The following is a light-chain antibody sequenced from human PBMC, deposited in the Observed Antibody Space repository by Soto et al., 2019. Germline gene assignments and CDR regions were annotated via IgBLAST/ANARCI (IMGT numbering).Light chain of an antibody. Sequence: QSVLTQPASVSGSPGQSITISCTGTSSDVGSYNLVSWYQQHTGKAPKLMIYDDTKRPSGVSNRFSGSKSGNTAALTISGLQAEDEADYYCNSYTNSSAVVFGGGTKVTVL. CDR2: DDT. CDR1: SSDVGSYNL. V-gene: IGLV2-14*02. J-gene: IGLJ2*01. CDR3: NSYTNSSAVV.